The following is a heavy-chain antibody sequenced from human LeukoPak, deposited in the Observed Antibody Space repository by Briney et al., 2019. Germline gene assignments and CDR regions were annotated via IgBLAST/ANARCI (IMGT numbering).Heavy chain of an antibody. CDR2: VSANDGNT. Sequence: ASVKVSCKASGYTFTSYGISWVRQAPGQGLEWMGWVSANDGNTDYPQKLQGRVTMTTDTSTSTAYMELRSLRSDDTAVYYCARESHVTREDYWGQGTLVTVSS. J-gene: IGHJ4*02. V-gene: IGHV1-18*01. D-gene: IGHD3-10*01. CDR3: ARESHVTREDY. CDR1: GYTFTSYG.